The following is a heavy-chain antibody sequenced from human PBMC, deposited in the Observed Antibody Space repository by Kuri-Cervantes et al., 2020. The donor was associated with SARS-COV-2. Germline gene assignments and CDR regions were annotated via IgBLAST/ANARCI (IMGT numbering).Heavy chain of an antibody. V-gene: IGHV3-7*02. Sequence: GGSLRLSCAASGLTFNSYWMSWVRQAPGKGLEWVANIKQDGSERYYVDSVKGRFTISRDNSKNTLYLQMNSLRAEDTAVYYCAKWAENYYDSSGYYYKDYYYGMDVWGQGTTVTVSS. CDR1: GLTFNSYW. J-gene: IGHJ6*02. CDR2: IKQDGSER. D-gene: IGHD3-22*01. CDR3: AKWAENYYDSSGYYYKDYYYGMDV.